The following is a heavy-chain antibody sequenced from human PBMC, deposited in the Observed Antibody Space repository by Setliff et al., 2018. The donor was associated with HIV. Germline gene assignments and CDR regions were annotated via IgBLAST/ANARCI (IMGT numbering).Heavy chain of an antibody. J-gene: IGHJ3*02. CDR3: ARHSPNVGVRGDAFDI. D-gene: IGHD2-8*01. Sequence: SETLSLTCTVSGGSLSSYYWSWIRRPPGKGLEWIGYIHYSGATNYNPSLKGRVTISLDTSRTQFSLRLSSVTAADTAVYYCARHSPNVGVRGDAFDIWGQRTVVTVSS. V-gene: IGHV4-59*08. CDR1: GGSLSSYY. CDR2: IHYSGAT.